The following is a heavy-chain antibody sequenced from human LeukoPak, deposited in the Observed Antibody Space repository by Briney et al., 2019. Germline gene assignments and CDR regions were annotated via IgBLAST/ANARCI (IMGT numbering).Heavy chain of an antibody. CDR3: AKGQETESRLDS. CDR1: GFTFNIYT. J-gene: IGHJ4*02. CDR2: IRHSDGNT. V-gene: IGHV3-23*01. Sequence: QPGGSLRLSCAASGFTFNIYTMYWVRQAPGKGLEWVSGIRHSDGNTYYADSVKGRFTISSDKSKNILFLQMNSLRAEDTALYYCAKGQETESRLDSWGQGTLVTVS. D-gene: IGHD1-1*01.